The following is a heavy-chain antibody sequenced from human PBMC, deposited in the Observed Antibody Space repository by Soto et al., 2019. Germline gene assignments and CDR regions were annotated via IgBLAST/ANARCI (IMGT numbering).Heavy chain of an antibody. CDR3: AREKVGTTFFDN. D-gene: IGHD1-1*01. V-gene: IGHV4-38-2*02. CDR2: IYPSVSS. Sequence: SETLSLTCSVSGFAISRGYYWSWVRQPPGKGLEWIGSIYPSVSSYHNPSLATRLRLSIDTSKNQFTLNLTSVTAADTALYFCAREKVGTTFFDNWGQGIQVTV. CDR1: GFAISRGYY. J-gene: IGHJ4*02.